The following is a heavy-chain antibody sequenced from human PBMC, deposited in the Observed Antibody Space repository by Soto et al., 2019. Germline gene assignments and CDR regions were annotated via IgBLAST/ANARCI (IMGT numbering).Heavy chain of an antibody. D-gene: IGHD1-1*01. J-gene: IGHJ4*02. V-gene: IGHV1-8*01. CDR2: VSPENKNA. CDR3: EVTTGY. Sequence: ASVKVSCKTSGYTFTEYDINWVRQAPGQGPEYMGWVSPENKNAGYAPQFRGRVSMTTDTTISTAYLEVTNLTYEDTAVYYCEVTTGYWGQGTMVRVSS. CDR1: GYTFTEYD.